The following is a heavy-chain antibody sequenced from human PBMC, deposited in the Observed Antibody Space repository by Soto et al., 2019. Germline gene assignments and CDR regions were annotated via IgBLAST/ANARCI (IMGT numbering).Heavy chain of an antibody. D-gene: IGHD6-19*01. CDR2: IDSSGEK. Sequence: QVTLKGSGPVLVKPTETLTLRCTVSGLSITDSEMGVSWIRQPPGKPLEWLAHIDSSGEKSYRTFLKSRLAISKDTSKSQIVLTMTNMDPADTATYYCARRHLAVAVSPWFDPWGQGIPVTVSS. V-gene: IGHV2-26*01. J-gene: IGHJ5*02. CDR3: ARRHLAVAVSPWFDP. CDR1: GLSITDSEMG.